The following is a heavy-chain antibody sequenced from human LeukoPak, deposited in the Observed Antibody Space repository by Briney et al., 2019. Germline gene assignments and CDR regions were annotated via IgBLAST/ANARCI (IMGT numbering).Heavy chain of an antibody. CDR2: ISYDGSNR. Sequence: GGSLRLSCAASEFTFSSYAMLWVRQAPGKGLEWVAVISYDGSNRFYADSVKGRFIISRDNSKNTLYLEVNSLRVEDTAVYYCASRYTYYHGSGSYHWGQGTLVTVSS. CDR1: EFTFSSYA. V-gene: IGHV3-30-3*01. D-gene: IGHD3-10*01. CDR3: ASRYTYYHGSGSYH. J-gene: IGHJ4*02.